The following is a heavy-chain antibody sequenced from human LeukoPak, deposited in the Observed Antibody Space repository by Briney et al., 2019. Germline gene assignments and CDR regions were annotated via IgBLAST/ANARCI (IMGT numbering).Heavy chain of an antibody. V-gene: IGHV3-30*02. D-gene: IGHD3-10*01. Sequence: GGSLRLSCAASGFTFSSYGMHWVRQAPGKGLEWVAFIHYDGTNEYYADSVKGRFAISRDNFKNTLSLQMNGLRVEDTALYYCVNSGFDPWGQGTLVTVSS. J-gene: IGHJ5*02. CDR1: GFTFSSYG. CDR3: VNSGFDP. CDR2: IHYDGTNE.